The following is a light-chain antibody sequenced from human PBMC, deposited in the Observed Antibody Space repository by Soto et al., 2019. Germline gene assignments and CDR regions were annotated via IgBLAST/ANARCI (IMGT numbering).Light chain of an antibody. CDR2: HAS. CDR3: QQHGNSPGT. V-gene: IGKV3-20*01. J-gene: IGKJ1*01. CDR1: QSVDYNN. Sequence: EIVLTQSPGTLSLSPGERATLSCRASQSVDYNNLAWYQQKPGQAPRLLISHASRRATGIPDRFSGSGSGTDFTLTISRLEPEDFAVYHCQQHGNSPGTFGQGTKV.